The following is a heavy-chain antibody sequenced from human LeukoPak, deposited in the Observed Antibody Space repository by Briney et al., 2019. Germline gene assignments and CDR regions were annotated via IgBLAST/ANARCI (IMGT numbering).Heavy chain of an antibody. CDR2: IKQDGTEK. J-gene: IGHJ4*02. CDR1: GFTFSNFW. D-gene: IGHD2-15*01. Sequence: GGSLRFSRAASGFTFSNFWMIWVRQAPGKGLEWVANIKQDGTEKHFVDSVEGRFTISRDNAKNSLYLQMNSLRVEDTAMYYCASGWGPMVVSYWGQGTLVTVSS. V-gene: IGHV3-7*01. CDR3: ASGWGPMVVSY.